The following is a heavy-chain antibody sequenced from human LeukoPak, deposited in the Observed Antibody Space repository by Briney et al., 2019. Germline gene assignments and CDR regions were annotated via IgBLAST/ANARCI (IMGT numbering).Heavy chain of an antibody. Sequence: RASVKVSCKASGYTFTSYYMHWVRQAPGQGLEWMGKINPSGGSTSYAQKFQGRVTMTRDTSTSTVYMELSSLRSEDTAVYYCARTGERRYCSSTSCVDFDYWGQGTLVTVSS. CDR3: ARTGERRYCSSTSCVDFDY. V-gene: IGHV1-46*01. CDR1: GYTFTSYY. CDR2: INPSGGST. D-gene: IGHD2-2*01. J-gene: IGHJ4*02.